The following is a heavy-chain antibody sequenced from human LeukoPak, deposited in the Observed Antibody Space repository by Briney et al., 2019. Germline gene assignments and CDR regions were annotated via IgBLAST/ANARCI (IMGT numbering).Heavy chain of an antibody. J-gene: IGHJ4*02. CDR3: AREDALGRFDY. CDR1: GGSISSSSYY. D-gene: IGHD7-27*01. CDR2: IYYSGST. V-gene: IGHV4-39*07. Sequence: PSETLSLTCTVSGGSISSSSYYWGWIRQPPGKGLEWIGNIYYSGSTYYNPSLKSRVTISVDTSKNQFSLKLSSVTAADTAVYYCAREDALGRFDYWGQGTLVTVSS.